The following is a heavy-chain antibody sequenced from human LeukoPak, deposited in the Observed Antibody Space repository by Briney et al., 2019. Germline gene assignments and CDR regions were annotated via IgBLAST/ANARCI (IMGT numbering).Heavy chain of an antibody. CDR2: VNHSGNT. D-gene: IGHD5-12*01. V-gene: IGHV4-39*07. Sequence: SETLSLTCTVSGGSISSSSYYWGWIRQPPGKGLEWIAEVNHSGNTNYNPSLKSRVTISADTSKNQFSLKMESVTAADTAVYYCARAQGTVAIDYWGQGTLVTVSS. J-gene: IGHJ4*02. CDR1: GGSISSSSYY. CDR3: ARAQGTVAIDY.